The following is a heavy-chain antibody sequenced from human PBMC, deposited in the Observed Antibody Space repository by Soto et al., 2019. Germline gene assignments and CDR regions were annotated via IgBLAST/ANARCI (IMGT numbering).Heavy chain of an antibody. Sequence: GGSLRLSCAASGFTFDDHAMHWVRQGPGKGLEWVSGISRNSGTTGYVDSVKGRFTISRDNAKNSLYLQMNSLRAEDTALYYCAKAYRWLQDAFDIWGQGTMVTVSS. D-gene: IGHD5-12*01. CDR1: GFTFDDHA. CDR2: ISRNSGTT. J-gene: IGHJ3*02. V-gene: IGHV3-9*01. CDR3: AKAYRWLQDAFDI.